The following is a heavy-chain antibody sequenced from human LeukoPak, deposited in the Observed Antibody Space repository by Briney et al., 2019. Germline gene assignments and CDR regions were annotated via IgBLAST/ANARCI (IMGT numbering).Heavy chain of an antibody. V-gene: IGHV3-7*01. CDR1: GFTFSSYW. CDR3: ARDHHYYDSSQLQDY. D-gene: IGHD3-22*01. J-gene: IGHJ4*02. Sequence: GGSLRLSCAASGFTFSSYWMSWVRQAPGKGLEWVANIKQDGSEKYYVDSVKGRFTISRDNAKNSLYLQMNSLRAEDTDVYYCARDHHYYDSSQLQDYWGQGTLVTVSS. CDR2: IKQDGSEK.